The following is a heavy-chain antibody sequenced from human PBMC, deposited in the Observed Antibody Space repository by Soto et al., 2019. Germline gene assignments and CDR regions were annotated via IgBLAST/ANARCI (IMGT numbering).Heavy chain of an antibody. CDR2: IIPFLNMS. D-gene: IGHD3-16*01. CDR3: ATLGAQNDA. V-gene: IGHV1-69*09. J-gene: IGHJ5*01. Sequence: QVQLVQSGADVKKPGSSVKVSCKTFGGTFSTYTISWVRQAPGQGLVWMGSIIPFLNMSKIEPTFLGRLTIAVEESTITSSLELARLSRESTAMFFCATLGAQNDAWGHGTRFTVSS. CDR1: GGTFSTYT.